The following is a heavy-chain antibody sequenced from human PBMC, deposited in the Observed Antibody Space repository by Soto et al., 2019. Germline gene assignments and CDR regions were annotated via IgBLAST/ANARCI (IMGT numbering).Heavy chain of an antibody. V-gene: IGHV3-30*18. Sequence: GGSLRLSCAASGFTFSSYGMHWVRQAPGKGLEWVAVISYDGSNKYYADSVKGRFTISRDNSKNTLYLQMNSLRAEDTAVYYCAKDFIVFDNWNDQTHLNDYWGQGTLVTVSS. CDR2: ISYDGSNK. J-gene: IGHJ4*02. CDR1: GFTFSSYG. CDR3: AKDFIVFDNWNDQTHLNDY. D-gene: IGHD1-20*01.